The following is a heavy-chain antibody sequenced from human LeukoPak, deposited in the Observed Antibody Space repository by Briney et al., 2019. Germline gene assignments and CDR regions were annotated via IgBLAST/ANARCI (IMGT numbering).Heavy chain of an antibody. V-gene: IGHV4-59*01. Sequence: SETLSLTCTVSGGSISSYYWSWIRQPPGKGLEWIGYIYYSGSTNYNPSLKSRVTISVDTSKNQFSLKLSSVTAADTAVYYCAREGSSGGWFGPWGQGTLVTVSS. CDR2: IYYSGST. J-gene: IGHJ5*02. CDR1: GGSISSYY. D-gene: IGHD6-13*01. CDR3: AREGSSGGWFGP.